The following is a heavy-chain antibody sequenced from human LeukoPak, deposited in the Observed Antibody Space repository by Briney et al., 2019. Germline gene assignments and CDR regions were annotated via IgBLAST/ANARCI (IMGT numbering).Heavy chain of an antibody. CDR2: ISYDGSNK. Sequence: GGSLRLSCAASRFTFSSYTMHWVRQAPGKGLEWVAVISYDGSNKYYADSVKGRFTISRDNSKNTLYLQMNSLRAEDTAVYYCAKGRGVKSNTAYFDPWGQGTLVTVSS. CDR1: RFTFSSYT. CDR3: AKGRGVKSNTAYFDP. J-gene: IGHJ5*02. V-gene: IGHV3-30-3*01. D-gene: IGHD5-18*01.